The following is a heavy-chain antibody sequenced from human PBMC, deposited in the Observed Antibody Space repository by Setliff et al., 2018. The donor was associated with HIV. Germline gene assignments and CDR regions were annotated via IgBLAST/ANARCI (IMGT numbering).Heavy chain of an antibody. CDR3: ARDPTYYFDSSGPYDAFDI. Sequence: PSETLSLTCAVYGGSFSGYYWSWIRQPPGKGLQWVSTISGSGTSIYHADSVKGRFTISRDNSKTTLYVQMNSLRAEDTAVYYCARDPTYYFDSSGPYDAFDIWGQGTMVTVS. CDR1: GGSFSGYY. CDR2: ISGSGTSI. V-gene: IGHV3-23*01. D-gene: IGHD3-22*01. J-gene: IGHJ3*02.